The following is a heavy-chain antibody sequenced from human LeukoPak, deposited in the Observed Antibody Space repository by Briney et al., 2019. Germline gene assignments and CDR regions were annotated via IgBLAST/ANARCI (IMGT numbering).Heavy chain of an antibody. CDR2: MNPQSGNT. CDR1: GYTFTSYD. V-gene: IGHV1-8*01. J-gene: IGHJ5*02. D-gene: IGHD6-13*01. CDR3: ARGSLGSSWFRTTYNWFDP. Sequence: ASVRVSCTPSGYTFTSYDINWVPQATGQGLERMGWMNPQSGNTGYAQKFQGRVTRTRNTSISTAYMELSSLRSEDTAVYYCARGSLGSSWFRTTYNWFDPWGQGTLVTASS.